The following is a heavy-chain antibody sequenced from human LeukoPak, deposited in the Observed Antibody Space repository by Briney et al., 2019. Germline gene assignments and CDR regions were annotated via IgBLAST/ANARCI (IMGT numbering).Heavy chain of an antibody. V-gene: IGHV3-23*01. J-gene: IGHJ4*02. CDR2: ISGSGGST. CDR3: ARESGYDSNYFDY. Sequence: GGSLRLSCAASGFTFSSYAMSWVRQAPGKGLEWVSAISGSGGSTYYADSVKGGFTISRDNAKNSLYLQMNSLRAEDTAVYYCARESGYDSNYFDYWGQGTLVTVSS. CDR1: GFTFSSYA. D-gene: IGHD5-12*01.